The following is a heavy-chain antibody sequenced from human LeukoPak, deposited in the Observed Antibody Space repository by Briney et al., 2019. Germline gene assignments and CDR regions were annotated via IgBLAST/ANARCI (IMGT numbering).Heavy chain of an antibody. D-gene: IGHD3-10*01. V-gene: IGHV3-13*01. CDR3: AAFSGFGDYYNYYYYGMNV. CDR2: IGTAGDT. J-gene: IGHJ6*02. Sequence: PGGSLRLSCAASGFTFSSYDMHWVRQATGKGLEWVSAIGTAGDTYYPGSVKGRFTISRENAKNSLYLQMNSLRAGDTAVYYCAAFSGFGDYYNYYYYGMNVWGQGTTVTVSS. CDR1: GFTFSSYD.